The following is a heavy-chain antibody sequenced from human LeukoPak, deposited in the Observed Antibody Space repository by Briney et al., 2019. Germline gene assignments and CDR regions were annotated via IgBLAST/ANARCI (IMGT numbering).Heavy chain of an antibody. Sequence: PSETLSLTCTVSGGSISSYYWSWIRQPPGKGLEWIGRIYTSGSTNYNPSLKSRVTMSVDTSKNQFSLKLSSVTAADTAVYYCARGGYVWGSYRPFGYFDYWGQGTLVTVSS. D-gene: IGHD3-16*02. CDR2: IYTSGST. CDR3: ARGGYVWGSYRPFGYFDY. CDR1: GGSISSYY. J-gene: IGHJ4*02. V-gene: IGHV4-4*07.